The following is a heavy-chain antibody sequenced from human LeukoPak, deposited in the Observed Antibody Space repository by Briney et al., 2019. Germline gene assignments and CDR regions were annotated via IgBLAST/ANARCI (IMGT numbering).Heavy chain of an antibody. CDR2: IYYSGST. J-gene: IGHJ4*02. Sequence: PSETLSLTCTVSGGSISSYYWSWIRQPPGKGLEWIGYIYYSGSTNYNPSLKSRVTISVDTSKNQFSPKLSSVTAADTAVYYCARYYGSGSYYIRQNPYYFDYWGQGTLVTVSS. CDR3: ARYYGSGSYYIRQNPYYFDY. D-gene: IGHD3-10*01. V-gene: IGHV4-59*08. CDR1: GGSISSYY.